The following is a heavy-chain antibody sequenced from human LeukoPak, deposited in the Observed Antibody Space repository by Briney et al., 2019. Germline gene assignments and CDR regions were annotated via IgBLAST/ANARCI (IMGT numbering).Heavy chain of an antibody. CDR3: AARRGELPYYFDF. J-gene: IGHJ4*02. CDR1: GYTFTGYY. D-gene: IGHD1-26*01. V-gene: IGHV1-2*02. Sequence: ASLKVSCKAAGYTFTGYYMHWVRQAPGQGLEWMGWINPNSGGTNYAQKLQGRVTMTTDTSTSTAYMELRSLRSDDTAVYYCAARRGELPYYFDFWGQGTLVTVSS. CDR2: INPNSGGT.